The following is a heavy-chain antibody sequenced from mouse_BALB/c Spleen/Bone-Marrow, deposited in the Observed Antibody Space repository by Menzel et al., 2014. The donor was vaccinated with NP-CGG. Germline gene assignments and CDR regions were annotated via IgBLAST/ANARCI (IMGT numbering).Heavy chain of an antibody. Sequence: EVKVVESGGGLVQPGGSLKLSCVASGFTFSSYGMSWVRQTPDKRLELVATINNGGSTYYPDSAKGQFTISRDNAKNTLYLQMSSLKSEDTAMYYCARVYGWYFDVWGAGTTVTVSS. D-gene: IGHD1-1*01. V-gene: IGHV5-6-3*01. CDR3: ARVYGWYFDV. J-gene: IGHJ1*01. CDR2: INNGGST. CDR1: GFTFSSYG.